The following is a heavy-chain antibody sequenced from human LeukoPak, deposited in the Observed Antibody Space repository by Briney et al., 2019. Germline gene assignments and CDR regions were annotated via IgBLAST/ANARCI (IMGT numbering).Heavy chain of an antibody. J-gene: IGHJ4*02. CDR1: GFTFSSFA. D-gene: IGHD1-26*01. CDR3: ARVAQSGSYYHFDH. V-gene: IGHV3-64*01. CDR2: ISSNGGST. Sequence: PGGSLRLSCAASGFTFSSFAMQWVRQAPGKGVEYVSAISSNGGSTYYANSVKGRFTISRDNSKNTLYLQVGSLRAEDMAVYYCARVAQSGSYYHFDHWGQGTLVTVSS.